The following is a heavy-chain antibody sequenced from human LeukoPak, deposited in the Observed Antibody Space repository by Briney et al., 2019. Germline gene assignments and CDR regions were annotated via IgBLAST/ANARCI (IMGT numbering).Heavy chain of an antibody. V-gene: IGHV3-23*01. CDR2: ITANGDAT. D-gene: IGHD3-3*01. CDR3: ATFGVIVRNDYLDY. CDR1: GSIFRSYA. J-gene: IGHJ4*02. Sequence: GSLRLSGVGSGSIFRSYAVAWGRQAPGKGLEWVSAITANGDATYYADSVKGRFTISRDNSKNTLYLQMSSLRAEDTAVYYCATFGVIVRNDYLDYWGRGALVAVSS.